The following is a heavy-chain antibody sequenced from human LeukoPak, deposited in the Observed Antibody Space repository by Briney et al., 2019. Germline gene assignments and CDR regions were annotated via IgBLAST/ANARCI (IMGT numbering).Heavy chain of an antibody. CDR3: ARIGISARGTNFHH. Sequence: ASVKVSCKASGYTFTGYYMHWVRQAPGQGLEWMGWINPNSGGTNYAQKFQGRVTMTRDTSISTAYMELSRLRSDDTALYYCARIGISARGTNFHHWGQGTLVTVSS. V-gene: IGHV1-2*02. CDR1: GYTFTGYY. D-gene: IGHD6-13*01. CDR2: INPNSGGT. J-gene: IGHJ1*01.